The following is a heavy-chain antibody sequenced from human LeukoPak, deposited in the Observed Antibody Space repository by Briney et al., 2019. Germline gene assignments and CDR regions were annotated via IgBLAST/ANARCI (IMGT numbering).Heavy chain of an antibody. V-gene: IGHV3-48*04. CDR3: AREKRSGWYGLGYFDY. J-gene: IGHJ4*02. Sequence: QSGGSLRLSCAASGFTFSSYSMNWVRQAPGKGLEWVSYISSSSSTIYYADSVKGRFTISRDNAKNSLYLQMNSLRAEDTAVYYCAREKRSGWYGLGYFDYWGQGTLVTVSS. CDR1: GFTFSSYS. D-gene: IGHD6-19*01. CDR2: ISSSSSTI.